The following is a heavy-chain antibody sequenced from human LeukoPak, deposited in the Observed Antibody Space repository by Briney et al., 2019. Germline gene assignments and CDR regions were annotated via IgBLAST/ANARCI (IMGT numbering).Heavy chain of an antibody. D-gene: IGHD3-9*01. CDR2: IYHSGST. J-gene: IGHJ4*02. Sequence: SETLSLTCAVSGYSISSGYYWGWIRQPPGKGLEWIGSIYHSGSTYYNPSLKSRVTISVDTSKNQFSLKLSSVTAADTAVYYCARAYYDFLTGYFFDYWGQGTLVTVSS. V-gene: IGHV4-38-2*01. CDR3: ARAYYDFLTGYFFDY. CDR1: GYSISSGYY.